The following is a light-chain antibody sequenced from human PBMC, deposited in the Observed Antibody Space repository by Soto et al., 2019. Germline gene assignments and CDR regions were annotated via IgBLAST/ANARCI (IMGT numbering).Light chain of an antibody. V-gene: IGKV3-11*01. J-gene: IGKJ5*01. Sequence: EIVLTQSPATLSLSPGETATLSCRASQSVRNYLAWYQQKPGQAPRLLIYDASNRATGIPARFSGTGSETDFTLTISSLEPGDFAVYYCQQYGSSTSLGQGTRLEIK. CDR2: DAS. CDR1: QSVRNY. CDR3: QQYGSSTS.